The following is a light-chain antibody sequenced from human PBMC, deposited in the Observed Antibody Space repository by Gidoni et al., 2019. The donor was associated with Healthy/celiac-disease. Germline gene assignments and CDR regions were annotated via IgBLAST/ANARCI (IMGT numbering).Light chain of an antibody. Sequence: QSVLTQPPSVSVAPGQRVTISCTGSRSNIGAGYDVHWYQQLPGTAPKLLIYGNSNRPSGVPDRFSGSKSGTSASLAITGLQAEDEADYYCQSYDSSLSGPVVFGGGTKLTVL. CDR2: GNS. CDR1: RSNIGAGYD. CDR3: QSYDSSLSGPVV. J-gene: IGLJ2*01. V-gene: IGLV1-40*01.